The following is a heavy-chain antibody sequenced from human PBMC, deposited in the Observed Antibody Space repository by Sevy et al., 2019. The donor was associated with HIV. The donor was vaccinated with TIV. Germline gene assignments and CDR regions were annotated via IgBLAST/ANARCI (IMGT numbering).Heavy chain of an antibody. D-gene: IGHD2-15*01. V-gene: IGHV3-21*01. Sequence: GGSLRLSCAASGFTFSSYSMNWVRQAPGKGLEWVSSISSSSIYIYYADSVKGRFTISRDNAKNSLYLQMNSLRAEDTAVYSCARDPGFYCSGGSCYPRYYFDYWGQGTLVTVSS. J-gene: IGHJ4*02. CDR1: GFTFSSYS. CDR2: ISSSSIYI. CDR3: ARDPGFYCSGGSCYPRYYFDY.